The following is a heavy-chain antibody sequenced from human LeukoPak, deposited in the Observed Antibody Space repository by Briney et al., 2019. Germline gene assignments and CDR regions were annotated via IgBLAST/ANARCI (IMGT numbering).Heavy chain of an antibody. V-gene: IGHV3-13*01. CDR1: GITFSSYD. D-gene: IGHD4-11*01. J-gene: IGHJ4*02. CDR2: IGTAGDT. CDR3: ARGSNYGDYFDY. Sequence: GGSLRLSCAASGITFSSYDMHWVRQATGKGLEWVSAIGTAGDTYYPGSVKGRFTISRENAKNSLYLQMNSLRAGDTAVYYCARGSNYGDYFDYRGQGTLVTVSS.